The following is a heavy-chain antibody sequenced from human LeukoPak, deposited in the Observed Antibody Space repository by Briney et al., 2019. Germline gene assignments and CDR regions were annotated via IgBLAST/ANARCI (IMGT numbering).Heavy chain of an antibody. D-gene: IGHD2-8*02. V-gene: IGHV3-30*18. CDR1: GFTISSHG. J-gene: IGHJ1*01. CDR2: IAYHGNTE. Sequence: GTSLRLSCAVSGFTISSHGMHWVRQAPGKGPEWVAMIAYHGNTEYYGDSVKGRFTISRDNSKNTLYLQMDSLRAEDTAVYHCAKGLVGTEYFQHWGQGTLVTVSS. CDR3: AKGLVGTEYFQH.